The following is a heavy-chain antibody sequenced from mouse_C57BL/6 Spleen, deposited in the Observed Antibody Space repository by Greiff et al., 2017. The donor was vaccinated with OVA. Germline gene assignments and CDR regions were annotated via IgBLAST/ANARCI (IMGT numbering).Heavy chain of an antibody. V-gene: IGHV1-72*01. D-gene: IGHD2-13*01. J-gene: IGHJ1*03. CDR1: GYTFTSYW. CDR2: IDPNSGGT. Sequence: QVHVKQSGAELVKPGASVKLSCKASGYTFTSYWMHWVKQRPGRGLEWIGRIDPNSGGTKYNEKFKSKATLTVDKPSSTAYMQLSSLTSEDSAVYYCARWDYRASMWYFDVWGTGTTVTVSS. CDR3: ARWDYRASMWYFDV.